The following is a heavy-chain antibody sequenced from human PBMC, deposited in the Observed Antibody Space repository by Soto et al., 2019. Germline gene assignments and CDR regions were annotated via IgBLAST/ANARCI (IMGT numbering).Heavy chain of an antibody. D-gene: IGHD1-26*01. CDR2: MNPNSGNT. J-gene: IGHJ3*02. V-gene: IGHV1-8*01. Sequence: VKVSCKASGYTFTSYDINWVRQATGQGLEWMGWMNPNSGNTGYAQKFQGRVTMTRNTSISTAYMELSSLRSEDTAVYYCARVSWDDHDAFDIWGQGTMVTVSS. CDR1: GYTFTSYD. CDR3: ARVSWDDHDAFDI.